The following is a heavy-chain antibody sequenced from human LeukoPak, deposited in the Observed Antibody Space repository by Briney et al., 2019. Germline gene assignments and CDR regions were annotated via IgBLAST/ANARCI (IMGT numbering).Heavy chain of an antibody. J-gene: IGHJ3*02. CDR3: ARAPSGRWKDAFDI. D-gene: IGHD1-26*01. Sequence: GGSLRLSCAASGFPFSNYAMKWVRQAPGKGLDWVSGISGSGSFTYYADSAKGRFTISRDNSKNTPYLQMNSLRAEDTAVYYCARAPSGRWKDAFDIWGQGTMVTVSS. CDR1: GFPFSNYA. V-gene: IGHV3-23*01. CDR2: ISGSGSFT.